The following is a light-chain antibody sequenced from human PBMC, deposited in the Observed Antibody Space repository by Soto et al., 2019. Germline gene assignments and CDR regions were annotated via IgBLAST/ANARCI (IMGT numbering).Light chain of an antibody. J-gene: IGKJ1*01. Sequence: EIIMTQSPDILSVSPGERATLSCRASQSVANRVAWYQQRPGQAPSLLIYDASTRATGIPARFSGSGSGTEFTLTVSSLQAEDFAIYYCQHYNNWPPWTFGQGTKVDIK. CDR3: QHYNNWPPWT. CDR2: DAS. CDR1: QSVANR. V-gene: IGKV3-15*01.